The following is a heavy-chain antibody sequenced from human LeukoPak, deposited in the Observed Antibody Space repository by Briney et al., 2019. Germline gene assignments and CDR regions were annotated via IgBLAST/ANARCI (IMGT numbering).Heavy chain of an antibody. D-gene: IGHD3-10*01. CDR2: ISAGGSGT. J-gene: IGHJ4*02. CDR3: ATLSSGGSGSYHHY. CDR1: GFTFDDYA. Sequence: GGSLRLSCAASGFTFDDYAMHWVRRAPGKGLEWVSSISAGGSGTYFADSVKGRFRISRDNSKSTLFLQMNSLRVEDTAIYYCATLSSGGSGSYHHYWGQGTLVTVSS. V-gene: IGHV3-23*01.